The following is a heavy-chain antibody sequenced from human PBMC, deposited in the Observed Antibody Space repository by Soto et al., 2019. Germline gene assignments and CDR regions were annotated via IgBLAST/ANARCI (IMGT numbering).Heavy chain of an antibody. J-gene: IGHJ6*02. D-gene: IGHD4-17*01. V-gene: IGHV3-30-3*01. CDR3: TRGRYGDYSLVGGCYYNGMDV. CDR2: ISYDGSNK. CDR1: GFTLSSYA. Sequence: QVQLVESGGGVVQPGRSLRVSCAASGFTLSSYAMHWVRQAPGKGLEWVAVISYDGSNKYYADSVKGRFTISRDSSKNTLYLQMNSLRAEDTAVYYCTRGRYGDYSLVGGCYYNGMDVWGQWTTVTVSS.